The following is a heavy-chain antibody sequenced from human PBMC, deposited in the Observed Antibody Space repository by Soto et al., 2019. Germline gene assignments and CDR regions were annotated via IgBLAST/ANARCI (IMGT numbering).Heavy chain of an antibody. D-gene: IGHD6-19*01. V-gene: IGHV1-18*01. CDR2: ISAYNGNT. CDR3: ARKAVAGPWAFDI. CDR1: GYTFTSYG. J-gene: IGHJ3*02. Sequence: ASVKVSCKASGYTFTSYGTSWVRQAPGQGLEGVGWISAYNGNTNYAQKLQGRVTMTTDTSTSTAYMELRSLRSHDTAVYYCARKAVAGPWAFDIWGQGTMVT.